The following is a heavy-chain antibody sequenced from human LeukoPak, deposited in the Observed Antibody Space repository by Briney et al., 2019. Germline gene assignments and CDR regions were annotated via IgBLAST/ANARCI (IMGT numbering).Heavy chain of an antibody. CDR2: IYQSGST. CDR1: GGSISRSNW. D-gene: IGHD6-19*01. CDR3: ARGVGSSGPLPTEYFQH. J-gene: IGHJ1*01. Sequence: PSETLSLTCAVSGGSISRSNWCIWVRQPPGKGLEWIGEIYQSGSTNYNPSLKSRVTISVDKSKNQFSLKLTSVTAADTAVYYCARGVGSSGPLPTEYFQHWGQGTLVTVSS. V-gene: IGHV4-4*02.